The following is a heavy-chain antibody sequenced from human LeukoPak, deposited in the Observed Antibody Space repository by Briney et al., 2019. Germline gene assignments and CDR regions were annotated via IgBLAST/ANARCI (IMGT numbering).Heavy chain of an antibody. J-gene: IGHJ2*01. D-gene: IGHD2-2*01. CDR2: IYHSGST. CDR1: GFSISSGYY. V-gene: IGHV4-38-2*01. CDR3: ARREPSVVPAAINWYFDL. Sequence: PSETLSLTCAVSGFSISSGYYWGWIRQPPGKGLEWIGSIYHSGSTYYNPSLKSRVPISIDTSKNQFSLKLSSVTAADTAGYYCARREPSVVPAAINWYFDLWGRGTLVTVSS.